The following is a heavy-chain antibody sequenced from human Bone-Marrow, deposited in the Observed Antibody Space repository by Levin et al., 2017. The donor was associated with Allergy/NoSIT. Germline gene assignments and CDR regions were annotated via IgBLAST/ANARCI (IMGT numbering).Heavy chain of an antibody. V-gene: IGHV4-31*11. CDR2: IYYSGRS. Sequence: SETLSLTCAVSGGSISSDPYFWSWIRHHPRKGLEWIGYIYYSGRSYSNPSLKSRLTISVDTSKNHFSFKLSSVTAADSAVYYCARGSSDFGDYGCYFDVWGRGTLVTVSS. D-gene: IGHD4-17*01. CDR3: ARGSSDFGDYGCYFDV. CDR1: GGSISSDPYF. J-gene: IGHJ4*02.